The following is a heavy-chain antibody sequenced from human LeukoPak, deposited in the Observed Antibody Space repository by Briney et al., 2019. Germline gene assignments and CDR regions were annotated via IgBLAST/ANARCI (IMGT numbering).Heavy chain of an antibody. J-gene: IGHJ4*02. CDR1: GYSFTSYW. D-gene: IGHD6-19*01. CDR2: IYPGDSDT. Sequence: GESLKISCKGSGYSFTSYWIGWVRQMPGKGLEWMGIIYPGDSDTRYGPSFQGQVTISADKSISTAYLQWSSLKASDTAMYYCARARYSGQWLYYFDYWGQGTLVTVSS. V-gene: IGHV5-51*01. CDR3: ARARYSGQWLYYFDY.